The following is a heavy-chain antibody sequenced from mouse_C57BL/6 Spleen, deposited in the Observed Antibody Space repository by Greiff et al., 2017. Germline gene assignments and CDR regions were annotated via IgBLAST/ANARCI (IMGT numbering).Heavy chain of an antibody. D-gene: IGHD1-1*01. CDR3: TFHYYGSPYFDY. CDR2: IRLKSDNYAT. J-gene: IGHJ2*01. V-gene: IGHV6-3*01. Sequence: EVHLVESGGGLVQPGGSMKLSCVASGFTFSNYWMNWVRQSPEKGLEWVAQIRLKSDNYATHYAESVKGRFTISRDDSKSSVYLQMNNLRAEDTGIYYCTFHYYGSPYFDYWGQGTTLTVSS. CDR1: GFTFSNYW.